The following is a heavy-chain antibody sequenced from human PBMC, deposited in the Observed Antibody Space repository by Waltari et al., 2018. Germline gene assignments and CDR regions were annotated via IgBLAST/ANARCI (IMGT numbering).Heavy chain of an antibody. CDR2: ISWDSVNT. CDR1: GFNFYDHA. V-gene: IGHV3-9*01. Sequence: EVQLVESGGGLVQPGRSLRLSCAASGFNFYDHAMHWVRHAPGKGLEWVSGISWDSVNTGYADSVKGRFTISRDNAKNLLYLQMNNLRVEDTAFYYCGKDITPGGMDVWGRGTAVTVSS. CDR3: GKDITPGGMDV. D-gene: IGHD2-15*01. J-gene: IGHJ6*02.